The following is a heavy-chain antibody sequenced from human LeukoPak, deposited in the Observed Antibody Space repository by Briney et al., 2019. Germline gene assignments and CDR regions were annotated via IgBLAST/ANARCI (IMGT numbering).Heavy chain of an antibody. CDR2: ISGSGGST. D-gene: IGHD1-26*01. V-gene: IGHV3-23*01. Sequence: QPGRSLRLSCAASGFTFSSYAMNWVRQAPGKGLEWVSGISGSGGSTYYADSVRGRFTISRDNSKKTVYVQMNSLRAEDTAIYYCAKDRGLVGATPSNFDYWGQGTLVTVSS. CDR3: AKDRGLVGATPSNFDY. CDR1: GFTFSSYA. J-gene: IGHJ4*02.